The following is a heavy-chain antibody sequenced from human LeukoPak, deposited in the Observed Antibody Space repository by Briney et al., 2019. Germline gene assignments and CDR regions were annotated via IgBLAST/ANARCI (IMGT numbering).Heavy chain of an antibody. CDR2: ISSSGLYI. D-gene: IGHD2-21*02. J-gene: IGHJ3*02. CDR1: GFTSSTYT. Sequence: PGGSLRLSCEVSGFTSSTYTMNWVRQAPGKGLEWVSSISSSGLYIYYADSVKGRFTISRDNAKNSLYLQMNSLRAEDTAVYFCARKGEVTAPTKNVDIWGQGTMVTVSS. CDR3: ARKGEVTAPTKNVDI. V-gene: IGHV3-21*01.